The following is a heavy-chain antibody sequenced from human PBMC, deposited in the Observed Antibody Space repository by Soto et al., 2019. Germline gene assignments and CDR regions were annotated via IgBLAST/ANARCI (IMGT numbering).Heavy chain of an antibody. J-gene: IGHJ6*02. D-gene: IGHD3-16*01. CDR1: GFTFSSYE. V-gene: IGHV3-48*03. Sequence: LRLSCAASGFTFSSYEMNWVRQAPGKGLEWVSYISSSGSTIYYADSVKGRFTISRDNAKNSLYLQMNSLRAEDTAVYYCASTPRWDYYYYGMDVWGQGTTVTVSS. CDR2: ISSSGSTI. CDR3: ASTPRWDYYYYGMDV.